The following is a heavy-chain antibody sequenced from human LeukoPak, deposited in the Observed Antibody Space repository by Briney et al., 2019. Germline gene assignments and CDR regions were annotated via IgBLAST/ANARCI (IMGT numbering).Heavy chain of an antibody. CDR1: GFTFSNYE. Sequence: GGSLRLSCAASGFTFSNYELNWVRQAPGKGLEWLSYISSSGRNIYYADFVNGRFTISRDNAKNSLYLQMNSLRAEDTAVYYCARDLVQLWSKDYWGQGTLVTVSS. V-gene: IGHV3-48*03. D-gene: IGHD5-18*01. CDR2: ISSSGRNI. CDR3: ARDLVQLWSKDY. J-gene: IGHJ4*02.